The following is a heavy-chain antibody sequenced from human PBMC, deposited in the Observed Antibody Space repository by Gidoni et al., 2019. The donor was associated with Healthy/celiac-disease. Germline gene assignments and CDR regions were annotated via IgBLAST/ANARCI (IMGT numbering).Heavy chain of an antibody. D-gene: IGHD3-22*01. CDR3: ARHRNSSGYLGPVGY. CDR1: GGSITSSSYY. V-gene: IGHV4-39*01. CDR2: IYYSGST. Sequence: HLQLQASGPGLVQPSETLSLTCTVPGGSITSSSYYWGWIRQPPGTGLEWIGSIYYSGSTYYNTSLKSRDTISVDTSKNQFSLKLSSVTAAETAVYYCARHRNSSGYLGPVGYWGQGTLVTVSS. J-gene: IGHJ4*02.